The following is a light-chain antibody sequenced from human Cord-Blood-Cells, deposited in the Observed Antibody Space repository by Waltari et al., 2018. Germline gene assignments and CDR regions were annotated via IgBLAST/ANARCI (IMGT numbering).Light chain of an antibody. CDR2: AAY. Sequence: DIQMTQSPSSLSASVGDRVTITCRASQSISSYLNWYKQKPGEAPKLLIYAAYILQSGVPSRFSGSGSVTDFTLTISSLQPEDFATYYCQQSYSTPRFTFGPGTKVDIK. J-gene: IGKJ3*01. CDR3: QQSYSTPRFT. V-gene: IGKV1-39*01. CDR1: QSISSY.